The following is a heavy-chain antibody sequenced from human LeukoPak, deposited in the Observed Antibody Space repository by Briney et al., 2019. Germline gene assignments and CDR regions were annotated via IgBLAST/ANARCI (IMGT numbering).Heavy chain of an antibody. J-gene: IGHJ4*02. D-gene: IGHD5-12*01. Sequence: GGSLRLSCAASGFTFSSYWMHWVRQAPGKGPVWVSRINIDGNTSNYADSVKGRFTISRDNAKNAVYLQMNSLRVEDTAVYYCARASALATPPFAYWGQGTLVTVSS. V-gene: IGHV3-74*01. CDR3: ARASALATPPFAY. CDR2: INIDGNTS. CDR1: GFTFSSYW.